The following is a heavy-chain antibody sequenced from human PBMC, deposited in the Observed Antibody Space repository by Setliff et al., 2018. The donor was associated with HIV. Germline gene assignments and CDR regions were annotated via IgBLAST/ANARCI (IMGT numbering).Heavy chain of an antibody. D-gene: IGHD5-12*01. CDR2: IYPGDFVT. V-gene: IGHV5-51*01. CDR1: GYSFTNYW. CDR3: TRRRRAPGIEDLVVY. Sequence: LGASLTLSCQASGYSFTNYWIGWVRQMPGKGLEWIGVIYPGDFVTRYGPSFQGQVFISADRSITTAYLQWDSLKASDTAMYYCTRRRRAPGIEDLVVYWGHGTLVTVSS. J-gene: IGHJ4*01.